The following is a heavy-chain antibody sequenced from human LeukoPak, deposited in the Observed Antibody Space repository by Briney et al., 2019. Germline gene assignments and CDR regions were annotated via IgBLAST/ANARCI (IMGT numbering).Heavy chain of an antibody. Sequence: SETLSLTCTVSGGSISSSSYYWGWIRQPPGKGLEWIGSTYYSGSTYYNPSLKSRVTISVDTSKNQFSLKLSSVTAADTAVYYCARWGTYASTSNWFDPWGQGTLVTVSS. D-gene: IGHD2-2*01. V-gene: IGHV4-39*07. CDR3: ARWGTYASTSNWFDP. CDR2: TYYSGST. J-gene: IGHJ5*02. CDR1: GGSISSSSYY.